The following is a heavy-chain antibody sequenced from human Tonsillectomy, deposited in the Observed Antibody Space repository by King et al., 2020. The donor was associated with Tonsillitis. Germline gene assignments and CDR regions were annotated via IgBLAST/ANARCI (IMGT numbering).Heavy chain of an antibody. V-gene: IGHV4-61*01. Sequence: VQLQESGPGLVKPSETLSLTCTVSGGSVSSGSYYWNWIRQPPGKRLEWIGYIYNSESTNYNPSLKSRVTISVDTSKNQFSLKLSSLTAADTAVYYCAGPSATPPYWGQGTLVTVSS. D-gene: IGHD6-13*01. J-gene: IGHJ4*02. CDR3: AGPSATPPY. CDR1: GGSVSSGSYY. CDR2: IYNSEST.